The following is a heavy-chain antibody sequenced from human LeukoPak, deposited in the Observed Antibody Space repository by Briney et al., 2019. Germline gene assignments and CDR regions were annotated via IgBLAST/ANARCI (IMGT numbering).Heavy chain of an antibody. CDR1: GFTFSSYS. Sequence: PGGSLRLSCAASGFTFSSYSINWVRQAPGKGLEWVSYISSSSSTIYYADSVKGRCTISRDNAKNSLYLQMNSLRAEDTAVYYCARGPLGYCSSISCSPPSYYYYMDVWGKGTTVTVSS. J-gene: IGHJ6*03. D-gene: IGHD2-2*01. CDR2: ISSSSSTI. V-gene: IGHV3-48*01. CDR3: ARGPLGYCSSISCSPPSYYYYMDV.